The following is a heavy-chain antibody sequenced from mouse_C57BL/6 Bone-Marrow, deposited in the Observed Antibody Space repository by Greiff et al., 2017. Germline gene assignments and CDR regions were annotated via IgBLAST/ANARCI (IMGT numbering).Heavy chain of an antibody. CDR1: GYTFTGYE. V-gene: IGHV1-15*01. J-gene: IGHJ3*01. Sequence: VQLQQPGAELVRPGASVTLSCKASGYTFTGYEMHWVKQTPGHGLEWIGAIDPDTGGTAYNQKFKGKAILTADKSSSTAYMKLRSLTSEDSAVXYCTTYSNSDVWFAYWGQGTLVTVSA. D-gene: IGHD2-5*01. CDR3: TTYSNSDVWFAY. CDR2: IDPDTGGT.